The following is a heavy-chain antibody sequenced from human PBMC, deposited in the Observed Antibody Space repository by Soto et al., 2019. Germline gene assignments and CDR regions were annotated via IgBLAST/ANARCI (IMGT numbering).Heavy chain of an antibody. Sequence: QVQLVESGGGVVQPGRSLRLSCAASGFTFSSYAMHWVRQAPGKGLEWVAVISYDGSNKYYADSVKGRFTISRDNSKTTLYLQMNSLRADDTAVYYCARVAVEMATIHVFDYWGQGTLVTVSS. D-gene: IGHD5-12*01. J-gene: IGHJ4*02. CDR2: ISYDGSNK. CDR3: ARVAVEMATIHVFDY. V-gene: IGHV3-30-3*01. CDR1: GFTFSSYA.